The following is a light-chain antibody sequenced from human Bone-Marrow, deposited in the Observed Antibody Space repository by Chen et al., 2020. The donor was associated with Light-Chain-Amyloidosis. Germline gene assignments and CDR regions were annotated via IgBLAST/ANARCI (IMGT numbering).Light chain of an antibody. CDR2: EDD. CDR3: QSYQGSSQGV. Sequence: NFMLTQPHSVSESPGKTVIISCTRSSGSIATNYVQWYQQRPGSSPTTVIYEDDQRPSGVPARFSGSIDRSSNSASLTISGLKTEYEADYYCQSYQGSSQGVFGGGTKLTVL. V-gene: IGLV6-57*01. CDR1: SGSIATNY. J-gene: IGLJ3*02.